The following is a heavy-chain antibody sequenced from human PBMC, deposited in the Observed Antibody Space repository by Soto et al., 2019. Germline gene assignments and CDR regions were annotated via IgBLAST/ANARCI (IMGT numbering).Heavy chain of an antibody. V-gene: IGHV1-8*01. J-gene: IGHJ6*02. Sequence: GASVKVSCKASGYTFTSYDINWVRQATGQGLEWMGWMNPNSGNTGYAQKFQGRVTMTRNTSISTAYMELSSLRSEDTAVYYCARGRAPYYALDAWGQGTTVTSP. CDR1: GYTFTSYD. CDR2: MNPNSGNT. CDR3: ARGRAPYYALDA.